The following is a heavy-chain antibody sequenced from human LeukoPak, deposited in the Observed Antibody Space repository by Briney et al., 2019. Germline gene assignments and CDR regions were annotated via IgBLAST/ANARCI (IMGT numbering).Heavy chain of an antibody. CDR2: IYTSVST. CDR3: ARELGYCSGGSCSISNWFDP. CDR1: GGSISSYY. Sequence: SETLSLTCTVSGGSISSYYWSWIRQPAGKGLECMGRIYTSVSTNYNPSLKSRVTMSVDTANNQFSLKLSSVTAADTAVYYCARELGYCSGGSCSISNWFDPWGQGTLVTVSS. V-gene: IGHV4-4*07. D-gene: IGHD2-15*01. J-gene: IGHJ5*02.